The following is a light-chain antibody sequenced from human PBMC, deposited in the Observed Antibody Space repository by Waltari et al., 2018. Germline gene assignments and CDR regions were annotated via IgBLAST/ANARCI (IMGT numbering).Light chain of an antibody. CDR3: CSYVGGAKVT. Sequence: QSALTQPASVSGSPGQSITFSCTGTASDAGPYKLVSWYQHHPGTAPQLIIYDGDKRPSGVSSPFSACKSGDTASLTISGLQSEDEADYYCCSYVGGAKVTFGGGTKVTVL. J-gene: IGLJ2*01. CDR1: ASDAGPYKL. V-gene: IGLV2-23*01. CDR2: DGD.